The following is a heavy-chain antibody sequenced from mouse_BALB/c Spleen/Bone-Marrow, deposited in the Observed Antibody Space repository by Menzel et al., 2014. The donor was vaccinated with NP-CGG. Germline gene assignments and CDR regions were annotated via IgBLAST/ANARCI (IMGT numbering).Heavy chain of an antibody. D-gene: IGHD2-14*01. V-gene: IGHV1S130*01. J-gene: IGHJ2*01. Sequence: VQLQQSGSVLVRPGASVKLSCKASGYTFTSSWMHWAKQRPGQGLEWIGEIHPNSDNTNYNEKFKGKATLTVDTSSSTTYVDPSSLTSEDSAVYYCERHHRYGYYFDYWGQGTTLTVSS. CDR2: IHPNSDNT. CDR1: GYTFTSSW. CDR3: ERHHRYGYYFDY.